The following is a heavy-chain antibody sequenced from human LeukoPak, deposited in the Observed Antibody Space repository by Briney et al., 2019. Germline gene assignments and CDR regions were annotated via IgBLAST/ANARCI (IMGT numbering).Heavy chain of an antibody. V-gene: IGHV4-59*01. CDR1: GGSISSYY. D-gene: IGHD3-22*01. J-gene: IGHJ4*02. CDR2: IYYSGST. CDR3: ARDRSPYYGSSGSYDY. Sequence: SETLSLTCTVSGGSISSYYWSWIRQPPRQGREWIGYIYYSGSTTYNPSLQSRVTIPVDTSQNRFSLHLSCLTAADTAVYSCARDRSPYYGSSGSYDYWGQGTLVTVSS.